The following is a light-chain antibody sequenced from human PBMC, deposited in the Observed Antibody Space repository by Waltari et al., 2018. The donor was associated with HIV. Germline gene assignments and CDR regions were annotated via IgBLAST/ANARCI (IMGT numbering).Light chain of an antibody. Sequence: SSELTQDPDVSVALGQTLKITCPGYSLSSYYSNWYQQKPGQAPVLVLHGKNSRPSGVPDRCSGSNSGTTASLTITGAQAEDEAVYYCHSRDSSGNSYVFGNGTQVTVL. CDR2: GKN. J-gene: IGLJ1*01. V-gene: IGLV3-19*01. CDR3: HSRDSSGNSYV. CDR1: SLSSYY.